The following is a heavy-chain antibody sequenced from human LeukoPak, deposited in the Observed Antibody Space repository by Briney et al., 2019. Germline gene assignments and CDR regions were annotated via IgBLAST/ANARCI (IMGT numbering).Heavy chain of an antibody. D-gene: IGHD3-3*02. V-gene: IGHV3-48*04. Sequence: GGSLRLSCAASGFTFSSYSMNWVHQAPGKGLEWVSYISSSSSTIYYADSVKGRFTISRDNAKNSLYLQMNSLRAEDTAVYYCARPAHFDAFDIWGQGTMVTVSS. CDR1: GFTFSSYS. CDR3: ARPAHFDAFDI. CDR2: ISSSSSTI. J-gene: IGHJ3*02.